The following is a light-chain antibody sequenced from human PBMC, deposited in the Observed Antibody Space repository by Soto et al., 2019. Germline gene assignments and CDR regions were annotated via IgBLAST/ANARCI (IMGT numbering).Light chain of an antibody. CDR2: AAS. J-gene: IGKJ4*01. CDR3: QQTYSIPLT. V-gene: IGKV1-39*01. Sequence: DIQITQSPSSLSASVGDRVTVTCRASQSIDSYLNWYQQRPGKAPKLLIYAASTLQSGVPSRFSGSGSGTDFTLTISSLQPDDFATYYCQQTYSIPLTFGGGTKVEIK. CDR1: QSIDSY.